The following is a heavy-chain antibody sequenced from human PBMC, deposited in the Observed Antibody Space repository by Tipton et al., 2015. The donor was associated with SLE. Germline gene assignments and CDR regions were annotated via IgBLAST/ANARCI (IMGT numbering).Heavy chain of an antibody. J-gene: IGHJ5*02. V-gene: IGHV4-30-4*01. Sequence: LRLSCTVSGGSISSGDYYWSWIRQPPGKGLEWIGYIYYSGSTYYNPSLKSRVTISVDTSKNQFSLKLSSVTAADTAVYYCARARDDYGDRVNWFDPWGQGTLVTVSS. CDR3: ARARDDYGDRVNWFDP. CDR1: GGSISSGDYY. CDR2: IYYSGST. D-gene: IGHD4-17*01.